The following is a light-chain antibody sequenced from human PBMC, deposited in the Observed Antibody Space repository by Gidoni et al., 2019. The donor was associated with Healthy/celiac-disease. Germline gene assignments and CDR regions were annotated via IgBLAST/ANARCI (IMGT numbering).Light chain of an antibody. Sequence: IQMTQSPSSLSASVGDRVTITCRASQSISSYLNWYQQKPGKAPKLLIYAASSLQSGVPSRFSGSGSGTDFTLTISSLQPEDVATYYCQQSYSTKYTFGQGTKLEIK. CDR3: QQSYSTKYT. CDR2: AAS. V-gene: IGKV1-39*01. J-gene: IGKJ2*01. CDR1: QSISSY.